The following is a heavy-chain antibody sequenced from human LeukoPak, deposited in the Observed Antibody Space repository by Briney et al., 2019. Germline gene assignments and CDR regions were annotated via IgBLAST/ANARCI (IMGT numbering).Heavy chain of an antibody. D-gene: IGHD4-11*01. Sequence: GGSLRLSCAASGFTFSSYGMHWVRQAPGKGLEWVAVISYDGSNKYYADSVKGRFTISRDNSKNTLYLQMNSLRAEDTAVYYRAKDMTTVTASDYWGQGTLVTVSS. J-gene: IGHJ4*02. V-gene: IGHV3-30*18. CDR3: AKDMTTVTASDY. CDR1: GFTFSSYG. CDR2: ISYDGSNK.